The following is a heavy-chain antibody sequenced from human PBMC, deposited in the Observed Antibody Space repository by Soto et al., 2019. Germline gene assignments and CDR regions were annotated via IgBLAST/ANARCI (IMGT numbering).Heavy chain of an antibody. Sequence: QVHLQESGPGLVKPSGTLSLICDVSGDSISNNYWWSWVRQPPGKRLEWIGEILHTGSVNYNPSLKSRVAMSIDKSKNQFSLKLTSVTAADTAVYYCAGLIGRSRFSRLGHWGQGTLVTVSS. D-gene: IGHD3-3*01. CDR2: ILHTGSV. CDR3: AGLIGRSRFSRLGH. J-gene: IGHJ4*02. V-gene: IGHV4-4*02. CDR1: GDSISNNYW.